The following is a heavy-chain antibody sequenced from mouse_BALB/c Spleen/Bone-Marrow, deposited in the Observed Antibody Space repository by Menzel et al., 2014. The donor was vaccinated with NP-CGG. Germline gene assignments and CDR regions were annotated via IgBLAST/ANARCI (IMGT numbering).Heavy chain of an antibody. Sequence: EVQRVESGGGLVKPGGSLKLSCAASGFTFSSYAMSWVRQTPAKRLEWVASISSGGSTYYPDSVKGRLTISRDNARNILYLQMSSLRSEDTAMYYCARARFYYGKLVDYWGQGTSVTVSS. CDR2: ISSGGST. D-gene: IGHD1-1*01. J-gene: IGHJ4*01. CDR1: GFTFSSYA. CDR3: ARARFYYGKLVDY. V-gene: IGHV5-6-5*01.